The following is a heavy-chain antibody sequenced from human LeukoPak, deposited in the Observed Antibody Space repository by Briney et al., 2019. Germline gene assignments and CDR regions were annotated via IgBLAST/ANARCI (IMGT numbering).Heavy chain of an antibody. V-gene: IGHV1-24*01. CDR2: FDPEDGET. Sequence: GASVKVSCKVSGYTLIELSMHWVRQARGKGLEWMGGFDPEDGETIYAQKFQGRVTMTEDTSTDTAYMELSSLRSEDTAVYYCATGVRRFGESSGFDYWGQGTLVTVSS. CDR1: GYTLIELS. CDR3: ATGVRRFGESSGFDY. D-gene: IGHD3-10*01. J-gene: IGHJ4*02.